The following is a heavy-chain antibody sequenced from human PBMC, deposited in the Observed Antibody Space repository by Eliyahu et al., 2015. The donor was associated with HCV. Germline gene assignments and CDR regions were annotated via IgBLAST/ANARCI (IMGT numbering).Heavy chain of an antibody. J-gene: IGHJ5*02. D-gene: IGHD4-11*01. CDR2: IYYRGRT. CDR3: AVLQEDWFDP. V-gene: IGHV4-59*01. CDR1: GGSISSXX. Sequence: QVQLQESGPGLVKPSETLSLTCTVSGGSISSXXXSWIRQPPGKGLEWIGYIYYRGRTNXNPSLKSRVTIXVDTSKNQXSLKLSSVTAADTAVYYCAVLQEDWFDPWGQGTLVTVSS.